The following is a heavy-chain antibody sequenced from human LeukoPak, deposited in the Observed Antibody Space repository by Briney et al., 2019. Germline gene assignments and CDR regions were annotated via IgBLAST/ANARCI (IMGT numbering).Heavy chain of an antibody. Sequence: GGSLRLSCAASGFSFDSYWMTWVRQAPGKGLEWVANIKQDGSEKYYVDSVKGRFTISRDDAKNSLCLQMNSLRAEDTAVYYCAREQNSGWSPFDYWGQGALVTVSS. V-gene: IGHV3-7*01. CDR2: IKQDGSEK. CDR3: AREQNSGWSPFDY. CDR1: GFSFDSYW. D-gene: IGHD6-19*01. J-gene: IGHJ4*02.